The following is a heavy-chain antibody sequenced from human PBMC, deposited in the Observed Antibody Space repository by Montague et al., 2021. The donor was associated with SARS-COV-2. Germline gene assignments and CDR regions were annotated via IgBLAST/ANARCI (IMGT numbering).Heavy chain of an antibody. V-gene: IGHV4-59*13. CDR3: ARAVTTGIDWFDP. J-gene: IGHJ5*02. Sequence: SETLSLTCTVSGGSISPYYWNWIRQPPGKGLEWIGYVNYGGSTNYNPSLKSRVSISLDTSKNQFSLRLNSVTAADTAVYYCARAVTTGIDWFDPWGQGTLVIVSS. CDR1: GGSISPYY. CDR2: VNYGGST. D-gene: IGHD4-17*01.